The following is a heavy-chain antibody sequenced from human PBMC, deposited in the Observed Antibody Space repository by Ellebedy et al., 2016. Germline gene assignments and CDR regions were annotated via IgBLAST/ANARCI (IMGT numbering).Heavy chain of an antibody. D-gene: IGHD5-18*01. CDR1: GFTFDEYA. CDR2: ISWNSGSI. J-gene: IGHJ4*02. CDR3: ARYGYSYGSAHILDY. Sequence: GGSLRLSCAASGFTFDEYAMHWVRQAPGKGLEWVSGISWNSGSIGYADSVKGRFTISRDNAKNSLYLQMNSLRAEDTALYYCARYGYSYGSAHILDYWGQGTLVTVSS. V-gene: IGHV3-9*01.